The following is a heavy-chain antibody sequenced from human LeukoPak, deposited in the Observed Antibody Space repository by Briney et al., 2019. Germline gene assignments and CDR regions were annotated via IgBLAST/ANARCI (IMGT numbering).Heavy chain of an antibody. D-gene: IGHD3-22*01. CDR3: ARLLTDDSSGYYVYYYGMDV. V-gene: IGHV4-59*08. Sequence: SETLSLTCTVSGGSISSHYWSWIRQPPGKGLEWIGYIYYSGSTNYNPSLKSRVTISVDTSKNQFSLKLSSVTAADTAVYYCARLLTDDSSGYYVYYYGMDVWGQGTTVTVSS. J-gene: IGHJ6*02. CDR1: GGSISSHY. CDR2: IYYSGST.